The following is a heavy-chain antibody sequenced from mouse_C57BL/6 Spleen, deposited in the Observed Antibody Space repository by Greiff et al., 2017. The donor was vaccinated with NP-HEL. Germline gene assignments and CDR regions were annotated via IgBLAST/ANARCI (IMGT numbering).Heavy chain of an antibody. CDR3: ARYNYYGSSNWYFDV. D-gene: IGHD1-1*01. CDR1: GYTFTSYG. J-gene: IGHJ1*03. CDR2: IYPRSGNT. Sequence: VQLQQSGAELARPGASVKLSCKASGYTFTSYGISWVKQRTGQGLEWIGEIYPRSGNTYYNEKFKGKATLTADKSSSTAYMELRSLTSEDSAVYFCARYNYYGSSNWYFDVWGTGTTVTVSS. V-gene: IGHV1-81*01.